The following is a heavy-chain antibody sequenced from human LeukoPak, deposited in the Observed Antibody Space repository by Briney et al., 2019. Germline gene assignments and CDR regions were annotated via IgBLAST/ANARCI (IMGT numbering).Heavy chain of an antibody. Sequence: GGSLRLSCAASGSTVSSNYMSWVRQAPGKGLEWVSVIYSGGSTYYADSVKGRFTISRDNSKNTLYLQMNSLRAEDTAVYYCARCRGGSYYFDYWGQGTLVTVSS. CDR1: GSTVSSNY. J-gene: IGHJ4*02. D-gene: IGHD2-15*01. CDR2: IYSGGST. V-gene: IGHV3-66*01. CDR3: ARCRGGSYYFDY.